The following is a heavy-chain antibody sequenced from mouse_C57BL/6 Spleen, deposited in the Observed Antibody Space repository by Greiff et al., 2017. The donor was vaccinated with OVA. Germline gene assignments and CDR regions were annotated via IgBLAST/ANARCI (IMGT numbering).Heavy chain of an antibody. CDR3: AREDYSNSYYFDD. D-gene: IGHD2-5*01. CDR1: GFTFSDYG. V-gene: IGHV5-17*01. J-gene: IGHJ2*01. CDR2: ISSGSSTI. Sequence: EVKLVESGGGLVKPGGSLKLSCAASGFTFSDYGMHWVRQAPEKGLEWVAYISSGSSTIYYADTVKGRFTISRDNAKNTLFLQMTSLRSEDTAMYYCAREDYSNSYYFDDWGQGTTLTVSS.